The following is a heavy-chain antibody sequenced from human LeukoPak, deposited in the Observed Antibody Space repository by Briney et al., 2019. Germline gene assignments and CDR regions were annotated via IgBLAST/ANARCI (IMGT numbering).Heavy chain of an antibody. CDR3: ARADSGYDSYFYYYMDV. V-gene: IGHV4-34*01. CDR2: INHSDST. J-gene: IGHJ6*03. CDR1: GGSFSGYY. D-gene: IGHD5-12*01. Sequence: SETLSLTCAVYGGSFSGYYWSWIRQPPGKGLEWIREINHSDSTNSNPSLKSRVTISVDKSKNQFSLKVSSVTAADTAVYYCARADSGYDSYFYYYMDVWGKGTTVTVSS.